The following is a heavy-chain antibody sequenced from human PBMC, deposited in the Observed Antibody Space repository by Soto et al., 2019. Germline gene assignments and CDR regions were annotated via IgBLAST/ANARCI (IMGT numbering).Heavy chain of an antibody. CDR3: ARDLIAVAGSFDY. D-gene: IGHD6-19*01. CDR1: GFTFSSYG. CDR2: IWYDGSNK. J-gene: IGHJ4*02. V-gene: IGHV3-33*01. Sequence: GGSLRLSCAASGFTFSSYGMHWVRQAPGKGLEWVAVIWYDGSNKYYADSVKGRFTISRDNSKNTLYLQMNSLRAEDSAVYYCARDLIAVAGSFDYWGQGTLVTVSS.